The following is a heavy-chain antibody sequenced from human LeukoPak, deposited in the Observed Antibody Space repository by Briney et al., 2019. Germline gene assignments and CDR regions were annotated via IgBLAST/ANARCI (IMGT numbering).Heavy chain of an antibody. Sequence: GGSLRLSCAASGFAVSDYTMNWVRQAPGKGLEWISSISRSRTYIYYADSVKGRFTISRDNAKKSLYLQMNSLRAEDTAVYYCARHLSGVTGYTYGRGIDYWGQGTLVTVSS. CDR1: GFAVSDYT. CDR3: ARHLSGVTGYTYGRGIDY. V-gene: IGHV3-21*01. CDR2: ISRSRTYI. J-gene: IGHJ4*02. D-gene: IGHD5-18*01.